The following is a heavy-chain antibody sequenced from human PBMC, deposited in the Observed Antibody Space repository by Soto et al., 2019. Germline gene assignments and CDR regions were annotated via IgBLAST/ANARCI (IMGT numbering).Heavy chain of an antibody. CDR1: GFSLTTSGVG. Sequence: QITLKESGPTVVKLTETLTLTCTFSGFSLTTSGVGVGWVRQSSGKAPEWLALIYWDDDKRYSTSLNSRLIITKDTSKNQLVLTMANVDPEDTATYYCAHRVLRTVFGLVTTTAIYFDFWGPGTPVVVSS. CDR2: IYWDDDK. D-gene: IGHD3-3*01. CDR3: AHRVLRTVFGLVTTTAIYFDF. J-gene: IGHJ4*02. V-gene: IGHV2-5*02.